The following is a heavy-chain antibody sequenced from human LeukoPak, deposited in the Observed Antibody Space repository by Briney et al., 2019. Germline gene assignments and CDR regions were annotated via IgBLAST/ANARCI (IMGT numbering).Heavy chain of an antibody. CDR3: AREDRNHAFDI. Sequence: SETLSLTCAVSGGSISSGGYSWSWLRQPPGKGLEWIGYIYHSGSTYYNPSLKSRVTISVNRSKNQFSLKLSSVTAADTAVYYCAREDRNHAFDIWGQGTMVTVSS. V-gene: IGHV4-30-2*01. CDR2: IYHSGST. J-gene: IGHJ3*02. D-gene: IGHD1-14*01. CDR1: GGSISSGGYS.